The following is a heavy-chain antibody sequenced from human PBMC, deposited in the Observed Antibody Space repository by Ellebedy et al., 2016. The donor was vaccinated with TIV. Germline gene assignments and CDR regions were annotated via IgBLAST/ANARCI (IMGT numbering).Heavy chain of an antibody. Sequence: GESLKISCAASGFTFSNYWMSWVRQAPGKGLEWVANIKQDGSETYYVDSVKGRFTISRDNSKNSLYLQMNSLRADDTALYYCASAARGSGAYESFWGQGTLVTVSS. D-gene: IGHD5-12*01. J-gene: IGHJ4*02. CDR1: GFTFSNYW. V-gene: IGHV3-7*01. CDR2: IKQDGSET. CDR3: ASAARGSGAYESF.